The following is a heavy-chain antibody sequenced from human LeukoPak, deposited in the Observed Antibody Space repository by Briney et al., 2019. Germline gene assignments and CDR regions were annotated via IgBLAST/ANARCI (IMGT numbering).Heavy chain of an antibody. Sequence: ASLKLSCKAAGYTFTSSDVNWMRQATGEGLEWRGWMHPNSGNTGYAQKFQGRVTITRNNSISTAYMELSSLRSEDTAVYYCARGPLHWFDPWGQGTLVTVSS. CDR2: MHPNSGNT. J-gene: IGHJ5*02. CDR3: ARGPLHWFDP. V-gene: IGHV1-8*03. CDR1: GYTFTSSD.